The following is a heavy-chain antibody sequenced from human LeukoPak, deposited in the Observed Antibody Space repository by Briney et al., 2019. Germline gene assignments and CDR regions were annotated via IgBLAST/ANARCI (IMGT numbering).Heavy chain of an antibody. D-gene: IGHD6-19*01. V-gene: IGHV3-48*01. J-gene: IGHJ4*02. CDR1: GFTLSDYW. CDR3: ARVGDSSGWQYYLDY. Sequence: GGSLRLSCVTSGFTLSDYWMNWFRQAPGKGLEWVSYISSSSSTIYYADSVKGRFTISRDNAKNSLYLQMNSLRAEDTAVYYCARVGDSSGWQYYLDYWGQGTLVTVSS. CDR2: ISSSSSTI.